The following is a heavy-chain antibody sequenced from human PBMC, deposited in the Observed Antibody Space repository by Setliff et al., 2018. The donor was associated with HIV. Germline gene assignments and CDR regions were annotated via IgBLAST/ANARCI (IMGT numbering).Heavy chain of an antibody. V-gene: IGHV3-23*01. Sequence: GGSLRLSCAASGFTFSNYAMGWVRQVPGKGLEWVASISNTGRNTYYGDSVKGRFIISRDNSKNTAYLQTSSLRSEDTALYYCVSWQSGIGYWGQGTLVTVSS. J-gene: IGHJ4*02. CDR2: ISNTGRNT. CDR3: VSWQSGIGY. CDR1: GFTFSNYA.